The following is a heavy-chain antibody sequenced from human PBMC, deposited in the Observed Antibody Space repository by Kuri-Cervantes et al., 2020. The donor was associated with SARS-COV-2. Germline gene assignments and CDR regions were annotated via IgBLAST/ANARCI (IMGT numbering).Heavy chain of an antibody. V-gene: IGHV3-49*03. Sequence: GESLKISCATSGFSFRDFGVTWFRQAPGKGLEWVGFIKSKAYGETAEYAAPVKGRFTISRDDSKTTAYLQMNSLKTEDTAVYYCTRMSTQYYDFWSGGYRDFGHWGQGTMVTVSS. CDR1: GFSFRDFG. CDR3: TRMSTQYYDFWSGGYRDFGH. D-gene: IGHD3-3*01. CDR2: IKSKAYGETA. J-gene: IGHJ4*02.